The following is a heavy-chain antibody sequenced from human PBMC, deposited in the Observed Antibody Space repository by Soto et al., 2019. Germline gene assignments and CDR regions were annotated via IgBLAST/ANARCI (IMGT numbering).Heavy chain of an antibody. D-gene: IGHD3-22*01. Sequence: GGSLRLSCAASGFTVSSNYMSWVRQAPGKGLEWVSVIYSGGSTYYADSVKGRFTISRDNSKNTLYLQMNSLRAEDTAVYYCASRSDVVTLGYYYYGMDVWGQGTTVTVSS. CDR3: ASRSDVVTLGYYYYGMDV. CDR2: IYSGGST. J-gene: IGHJ6*02. CDR1: GFTVSSNY. V-gene: IGHV3-66*01.